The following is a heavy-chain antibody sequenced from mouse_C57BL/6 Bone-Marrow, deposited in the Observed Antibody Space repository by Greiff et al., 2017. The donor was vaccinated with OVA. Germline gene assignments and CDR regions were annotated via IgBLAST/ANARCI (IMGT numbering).Heavy chain of an antibody. J-gene: IGHJ3*01. CDR2: IWGVGST. CDR3: ASYYYGSFAWFAY. D-gene: IGHD1-1*01. V-gene: IGHV2-6*01. Sequence: QVQLKQSGPGPVAPSQSLSITCTVSGFSLTSYGVDWVRQSPGKGLEWLGVIWGVGSTNYNSALKSRLSISKDNSKSQVFLKMNSLQTDDTAMYYCASYYYGSFAWFAYWGQGTLVTVSA. CDR1: GFSLTSYG.